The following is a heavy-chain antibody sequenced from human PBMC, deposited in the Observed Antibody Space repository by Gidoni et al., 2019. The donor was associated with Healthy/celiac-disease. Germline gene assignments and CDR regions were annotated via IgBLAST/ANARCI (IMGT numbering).Heavy chain of an antibody. CDR3: AKDPRILWFGELFFDY. J-gene: IGHJ4*02. Sequence: EVQLLESGGGLVQPGGSLRLSCAASGFTFSSYAMCWVRQAPGKGLEWVSAISGSGGSTYYADSVKGRFTISRDNSKNTLYLQMNSLRAEDTAVYYCAKDPRILWFGELFFDYWGQGTLVTVSS. CDR1: GFTFSSYA. D-gene: IGHD3-10*01. V-gene: IGHV3-23*01. CDR2: ISGSGGST.